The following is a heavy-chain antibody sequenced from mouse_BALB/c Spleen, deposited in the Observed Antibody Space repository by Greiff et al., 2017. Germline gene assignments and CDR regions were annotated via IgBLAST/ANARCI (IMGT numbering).Heavy chain of an antibody. J-gene: IGHJ4*01. CDR3: ARSSDYRFHYYAMDY. CDR1: GYTFTNYW. V-gene: IGHV1-63*02. D-gene: IGHD2-4*01. CDR2: IYPGGGYT. Sequence: VQLQQSGAELVRPGTSVKISCKASGYTFTNYWLGWVKQRPGHGLEWIGDIYPGGGYTNYTEKFKGKATLTADTSSSTAYMQLSSLTSEDSAVYYCARSSDYRFHYYAMDYWGQGTSVTVSS.